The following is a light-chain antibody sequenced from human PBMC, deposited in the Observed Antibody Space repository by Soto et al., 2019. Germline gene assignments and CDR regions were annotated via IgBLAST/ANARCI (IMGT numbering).Light chain of an antibody. CDR1: QSIGSN. V-gene: IGKV3-11*01. J-gene: IGKJ5*01. Sequence: PGERATLSCRASQSIGSNLAWYQQKPGQSPRLLIYGTSTRATGIPARFSGSGSGTEFTLTISSLEPEDFAVYYCQQRSNWPPITFGQGTRLEIK. CDR2: GTS. CDR3: QQRSNWPPIT.